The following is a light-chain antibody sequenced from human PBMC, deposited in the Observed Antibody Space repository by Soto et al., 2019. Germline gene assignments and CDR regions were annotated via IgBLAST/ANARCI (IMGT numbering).Light chain of an antibody. V-gene: IGLV8-61*01. Sequence: QAVVTQEPSFSVSPGGTVTLTCGLSSGSVSTSYYPSWYQQTPGQAPRTLIHSTNTRSSGVPDRFSGSILGNKAALTITGAQADDESDYYCVVFMGSGISVFGGGTKLTVL. CDR1: SGSVSTSYY. J-gene: IGLJ2*01. CDR2: STN. CDR3: VVFMGSGISV.